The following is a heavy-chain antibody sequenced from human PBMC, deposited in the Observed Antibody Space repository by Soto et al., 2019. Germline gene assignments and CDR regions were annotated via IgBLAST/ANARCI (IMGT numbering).Heavy chain of an antibody. V-gene: IGHV3-7*01. J-gene: IGHJ6*02. CDR1: GFTFSSYW. Sequence: GGSLRLSCAASGFTFSSYWMSWVRQAPGKGLDWVANIKQDGSEKYYVDSVKGRFTISRDNAKNSLYLQMNSLRAEDTAVYYCAAPAASSDTPYYYYYGMDVWGQGTTVTVSS. CDR2: IKQDGSEK. CDR3: AAPAASSDTPYYYYYGMDV. D-gene: IGHD2-2*01.